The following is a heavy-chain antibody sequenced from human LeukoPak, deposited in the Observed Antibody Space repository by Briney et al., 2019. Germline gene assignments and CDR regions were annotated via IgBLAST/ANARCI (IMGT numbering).Heavy chain of an antibody. CDR3: ARDRYPLGSYAPPFDY. CDR2: ITTSSSYI. CDR1: GFTFSSYS. J-gene: IGHJ4*02. V-gene: IGHV3-21*01. D-gene: IGHD3-16*01. Sequence: GGSLRLSCAASGFTFSSYSMDWVRQAPGKGLEWVSSITTSSSYIYYADSVKGRFTISRDNAKNSLYLQMNSLRAEDTAVYYCARDRYPLGSYAPPFDYWGQGTLVTVSS.